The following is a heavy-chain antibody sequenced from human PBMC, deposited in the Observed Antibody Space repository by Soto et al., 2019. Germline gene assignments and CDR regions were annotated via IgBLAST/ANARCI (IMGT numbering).Heavy chain of an antibody. D-gene: IGHD3-3*01. V-gene: IGHV4-61*05. J-gene: IGHJ6*03. CDR2: ISYSGGA. CDR1: GGSISSSSYY. CDR3: ARSYYDFWSGSYYYYLDV. Sequence: TSETLSLTCTVSGGSISSSSYYWGWIRQPPGKGLEWIGDISYSGGANYNASLKSRVTISVDTSKNQFSLKLSSATAADTAVYYCARSYYDFWSGSYYYYLDVWGKGTTVTVSS.